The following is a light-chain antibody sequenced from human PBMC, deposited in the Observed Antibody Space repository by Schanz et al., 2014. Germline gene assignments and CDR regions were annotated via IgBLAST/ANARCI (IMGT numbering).Light chain of an antibody. CDR3: QHLLSCPIT. J-gene: IGKJ5*01. Sequence: DFQMTQSPSTLSASVGDRVTITCRASQSISGWVAWYQQKPGKAPKLLIYDASSLESGVPPRFSGSGSGTEFTLNISSLQTEDFATCYCQHLLSCPITFGQGTLLELK. CDR2: DAS. V-gene: IGKV1-5*01. CDR1: QSISGW.